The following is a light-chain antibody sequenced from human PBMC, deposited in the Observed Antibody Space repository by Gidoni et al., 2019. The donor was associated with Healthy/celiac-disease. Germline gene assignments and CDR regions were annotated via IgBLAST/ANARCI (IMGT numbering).Light chain of an antibody. V-gene: IGKV3-15*01. CDR2: GAS. J-gene: IGKJ1*01. Sequence: EIVMTQSPATLSVSPGERATLSCRASQSVSSNLPWYQQKPDQAPRLLIYGASTRATGIPARFSGSGSGTEFTLTISSLQSEDVAVYYCQQYNNWPPWTFGQXTKVEIK. CDR1: QSVSSN. CDR3: QQYNNWPPWT.